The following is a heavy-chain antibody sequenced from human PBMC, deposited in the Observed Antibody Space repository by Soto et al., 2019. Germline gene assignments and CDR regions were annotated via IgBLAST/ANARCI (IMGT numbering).Heavy chain of an antibody. Sequence: QVQLVQSGAEVKKPGSSVKVSCKASGGTFSSYTISWVRQAPGQGLEWMGRIIPILGIANYAQKFQGRVTITADKTTSTAYMELSSLRSEDTAVYYCARFRGSYGMDVWGQGTTVTVSS. J-gene: IGHJ6*02. V-gene: IGHV1-69*02. CDR3: ARFRGSYGMDV. D-gene: IGHD3-10*01. CDR2: IIPILGIA. CDR1: GGTFSSYT.